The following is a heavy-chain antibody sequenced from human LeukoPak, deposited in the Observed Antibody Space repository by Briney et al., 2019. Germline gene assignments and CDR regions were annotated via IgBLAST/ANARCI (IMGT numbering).Heavy chain of an antibody. CDR2: IYSGGST. CDR3: ARKVAGARPFDY. Sequence: GGSLRLSCAASGFTVSSNYVSWVRQAPGKGLEWVSVIYSGGSTYYADSVKGRFTISRDNSKNTLFLQMNSLRAGDTAVYYCARKVAGARPFDYWGQGTLVTVSS. CDR1: GFTVSSNY. V-gene: IGHV3-53*01. J-gene: IGHJ4*02. D-gene: IGHD6-6*01.